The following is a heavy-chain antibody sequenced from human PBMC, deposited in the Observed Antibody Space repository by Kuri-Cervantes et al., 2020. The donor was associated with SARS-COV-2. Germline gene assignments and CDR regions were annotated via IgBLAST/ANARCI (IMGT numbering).Heavy chain of an antibody. J-gene: IGHJ4*02. CDR3: ASQVDTAMAFDY. V-gene: IGHV4-59*05. Sequence: GSLRLSCAASGFTFSDYYMSWIRQAPGKGLEWIGSIYYSGSTYYNPSLKCRVTISVDTSKNQFSLKLSSVTAADTAVYYCASQVDTAMAFDYWGQGTLVTVSS. CDR2: IYYSGST. D-gene: IGHD5-18*01. CDR1: GFTFSDYY.